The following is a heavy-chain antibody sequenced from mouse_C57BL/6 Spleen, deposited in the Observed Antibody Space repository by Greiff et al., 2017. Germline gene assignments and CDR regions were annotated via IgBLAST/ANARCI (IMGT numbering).Heavy chain of an antibody. V-gene: IGHV5-9-1*02. Sequence: EVHLVESGEGLVKPGGSLKLSCAASGFTFSSYAMSWVRQTPEKRLEWVAYISSGGDYIYYADTVKGRFTISRDNARNTLYLQMSSLKSEDTAMYYCTRDSGYYPYYCDYWGQGTTLTVSS. J-gene: IGHJ2*01. CDR2: ISSGGDYI. CDR3: TRDSGYYPYYCDY. CDR1: GFTFSSYA. D-gene: IGHD2-3*01.